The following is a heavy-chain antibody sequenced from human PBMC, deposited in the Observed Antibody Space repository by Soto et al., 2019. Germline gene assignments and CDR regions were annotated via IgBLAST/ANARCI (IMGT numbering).Heavy chain of an antibody. D-gene: IGHD3-9*01. CDR2: ISAYNGNT. Sequence: ASVKVSCKASGYTFTSYGISWVRQAPGQGLEWMGWISAYNGNTNYAQKLQGRVTMTTDTSTSTAYMELRSLRSDDTAVYYCARGNILTGYYFVGASGDAFDISGHGTMVTVSS. V-gene: IGHV1-18*01. CDR3: ARGNILTGYYFVGASGDAFDI. CDR1: GYTFTSYG. J-gene: IGHJ3*02.